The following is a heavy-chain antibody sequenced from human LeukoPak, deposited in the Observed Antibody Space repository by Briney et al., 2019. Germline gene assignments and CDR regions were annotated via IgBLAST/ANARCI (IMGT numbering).Heavy chain of an antibody. CDR1: GFTFSGSA. D-gene: IGHD1-26*01. Sequence: GSQRLSCAASGFTFSGSAIHWVRQSSGKGLEWVGQIDKKDKGYATATAYAASVKGRFTISRDDSINTAYLQMKSPKTEDTALYYCTRDSGTYCWFDPWGQETVVTVSS. CDR3: TRDSGTYCWFDP. V-gene: IGHV3-73*01. CDR2: IDKKDKGYATAT. J-gene: IGHJ5*02.